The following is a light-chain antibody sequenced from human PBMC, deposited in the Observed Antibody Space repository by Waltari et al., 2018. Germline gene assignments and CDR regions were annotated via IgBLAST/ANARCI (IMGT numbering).Light chain of an antibody. Sequence: DIQMTQSPSTLSTSVGERVTITCRASQSISSWLAWYQQKPGKAPKLLIYKASSLKSGVPSRFSGSGSGTEFTLTISSLQPDDFATYYCQQYNSYPSFGQGTKVEIK. CDR3: QQYNSYPS. J-gene: IGKJ1*01. V-gene: IGKV1-5*03. CDR2: KAS. CDR1: QSISSW.